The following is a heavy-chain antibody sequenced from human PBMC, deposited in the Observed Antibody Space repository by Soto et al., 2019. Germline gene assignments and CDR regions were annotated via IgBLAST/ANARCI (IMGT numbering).Heavy chain of an antibody. CDR2: FYYTGST. Sequence: SETLSLTCTVSGGSVSSASYYWSWIRQPPGKGLEWIGYFYYTGSTNYNPSLKSRVTISVDTSKNQFSLKLTSVTAADTAMYYCARARANLYFHXWGQATLLTVSX. J-gene: IGHJ4*02. CDR3: ARARANLYFHX. V-gene: IGHV4-61*01. CDR1: GGSVSSASYY.